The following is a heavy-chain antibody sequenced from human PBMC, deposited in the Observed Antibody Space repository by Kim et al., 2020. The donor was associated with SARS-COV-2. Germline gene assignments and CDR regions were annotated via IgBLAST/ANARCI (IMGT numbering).Heavy chain of an antibody. CDR3: TRRGCSSGNCGANY. V-gene: IGHV4-39*01. CDR2: INYSGTN. Sequence: SETLSLTCTVSGDSISSSGYYWGWIRQPPGKGLEWIGSINYSGTNYYTPFLKSRVTITEDTSKTQFSLKLSFVAATDTAMFCGTRRGCSSGNCGANYGG. J-gene: IGHJ1*01. D-gene: IGHD2-15*01. CDR1: GDSISSSGYY.